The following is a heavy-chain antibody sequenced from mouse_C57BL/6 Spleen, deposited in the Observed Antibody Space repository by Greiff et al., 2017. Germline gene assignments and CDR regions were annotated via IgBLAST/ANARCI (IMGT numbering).Heavy chain of an antibody. CDR2: IYPSDSET. J-gene: IGHJ2*01. CDR1: GYTFTSYW. V-gene: IGHV1-61*01. CDR3: ARQIYYGSSYYFDY. D-gene: IGHD1-1*01. Sequence: QVQLQQPGAELVRPGSSVKLSCKASGYTFTSYWMDWVKQRPGQGLEWIGNIYPSDSETHYNQKFKDKATLTVDKSSSTAYMQLSSLTSEDSAVXYCARQIYYGSSYYFDYWGQGTTLTVSS.